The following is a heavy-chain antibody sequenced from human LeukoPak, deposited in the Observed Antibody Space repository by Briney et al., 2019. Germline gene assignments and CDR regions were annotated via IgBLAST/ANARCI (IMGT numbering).Heavy chain of an antibody. Sequence: WETLSLTCAVYGGSFSGYYWGWIRQPPGKGLGWIGSIYYSGSTYYNPSLKSRVTISVDTSKNQFSLKLSSVTAADTAVYYCARVYNYYYYYMDVWGKGTTVTVSS. CDR3: ARVYNYYYYYMDV. CDR2: IYYSGST. D-gene: IGHD5-24*01. V-gene: IGHV4-34*01. J-gene: IGHJ6*03. CDR1: GGSFSGYY.